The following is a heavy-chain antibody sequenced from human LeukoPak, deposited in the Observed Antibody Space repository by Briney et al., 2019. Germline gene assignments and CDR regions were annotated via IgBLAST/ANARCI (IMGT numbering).Heavy chain of an antibody. Sequence: SETLSLTCAVYGGSFSGYYWSWIRQPPGKRLEWIGEINHSGSTNYNPSLKSRVTISVDTSKNQFSLKLSSVTAADTAVYYCARGADWTSAFDIWGQGTMVTVSS. V-gene: IGHV4-34*01. CDR1: GGSFSGYY. D-gene: IGHD1-1*01. J-gene: IGHJ3*02. CDR2: INHSGST. CDR3: ARGADWTSAFDI.